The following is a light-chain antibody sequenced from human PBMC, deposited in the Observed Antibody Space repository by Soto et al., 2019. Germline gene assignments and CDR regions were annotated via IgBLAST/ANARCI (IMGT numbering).Light chain of an antibody. CDR2: GAS. CDR1: QTVTSN. Sequence: EVVVTQSPATLSVSPGERATLSCRASQTVTSNLAWYQHKPGQAPRLLIYGASTRATGIPARFSGSGSGTEFTLTITILQSEDFAVYYCQQYNNWPRTFGQGTKVEIK. V-gene: IGKV3-15*01. CDR3: QQYNNWPRT. J-gene: IGKJ1*01.